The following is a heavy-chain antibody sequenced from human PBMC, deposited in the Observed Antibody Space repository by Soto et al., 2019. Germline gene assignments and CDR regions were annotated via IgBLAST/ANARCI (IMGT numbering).Heavy chain of an antibody. V-gene: IGHV4-39*01. CDR3: ASLYYYDTSGYFVFDY. CDR1: GDSISSRTYY. J-gene: IGHJ4*02. Sequence: SKTLSLTCTVSGDSISSRTYYWAWIRQLPGKDLECIGSVDYSGSTYYNPSLKSRVTISVETSKNQFSLRLSSVTAADTAVYYCASLYYYDTSGYFVFDYWGQGTLVTVSS. CDR2: VDYSGST. D-gene: IGHD3-22*01.